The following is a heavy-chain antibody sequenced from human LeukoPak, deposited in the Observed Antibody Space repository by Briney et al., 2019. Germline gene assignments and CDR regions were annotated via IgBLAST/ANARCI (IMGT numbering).Heavy chain of an antibody. Sequence: GGSLRLSCTASGFTFGDYAMSWVRQAPGKGLEWVGFIRSKAYGGTTEYAASVKGRFTISRDDSKSIAYLQMNSLKTEDTAVYYCTRAVDDYGRYYFDYWGQGTLVTVSS. V-gene: IGHV3-49*04. CDR3: TRAVDDYGRYYFDY. CDR1: GFTFGDYA. D-gene: IGHD4-17*01. J-gene: IGHJ4*02. CDR2: IRSKAYGGTT.